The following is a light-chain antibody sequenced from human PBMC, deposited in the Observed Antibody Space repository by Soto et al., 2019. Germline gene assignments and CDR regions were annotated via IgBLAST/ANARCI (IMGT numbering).Light chain of an antibody. CDR3: SSYTTRPTLV. Sequence: QSVLTQPASVSESPGQSITISCTGTSSDVGASDYVSWYQQHPGKAPQLIIYEISNRTSGVSNRFSGSKAGNTASLTTSELHAEDESDYYCSSYTTRPTLVVCGGTKLTVL. J-gene: IGLJ2*01. V-gene: IGLV2-14*01. CDR2: EIS. CDR1: SSDVGASDY.